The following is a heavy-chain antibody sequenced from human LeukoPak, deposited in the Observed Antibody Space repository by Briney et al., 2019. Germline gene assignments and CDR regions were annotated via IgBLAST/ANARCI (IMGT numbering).Heavy chain of an antibody. CDR1: GGSISSYY. Sequence: MASETLSLTCTVSGGSISSYYWSWIRQPAGKGLEWIGRIYTSGSTNYNPSLKSRVTMSVYTSKNQFSLKLSSVTAADTAVYYCARDQWLQSDYYMDVWGKGTTVTVSS. CDR2: IYTSGST. D-gene: IGHD5-18*01. V-gene: IGHV4-4*07. CDR3: ARDQWLQSDYYMDV. J-gene: IGHJ6*03.